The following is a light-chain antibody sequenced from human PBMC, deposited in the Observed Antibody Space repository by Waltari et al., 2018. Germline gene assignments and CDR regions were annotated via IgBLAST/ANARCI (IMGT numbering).Light chain of an antibody. V-gene: IGKV1-9*01. Sequence: IQLTQSPSSLSASVGDRVTITCRSSQGISTYLAWYQQKPGEAPKILIYATSTLQSGVPSMFSGSGSGTDFTLTISSLQPEDFATYYCQQLYTYPYTFGQGTKLEIK. J-gene: IGKJ2*01. CDR2: ATS. CDR1: QGISTY. CDR3: QQLYTYPYT.